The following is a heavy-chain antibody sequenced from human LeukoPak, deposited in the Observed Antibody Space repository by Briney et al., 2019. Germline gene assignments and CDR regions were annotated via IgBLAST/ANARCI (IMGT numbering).Heavy chain of an antibody. D-gene: IGHD3-10*01. V-gene: IGHV1-18*01. J-gene: IGHJ5*02. CDR2: ISAYNGNT. CDR3: ARGGDELLWFGELSWFDP. CDR1: GYTFTSYG. Sequence: ASVKVSCKASGYTFTSYGISWVRQAPGQGLEWMGWISAYNGNTNYAQKLQGRVTMTTDTSTSTAYMELRSLRSDDTAVYYCARGGDELLWFGELSWFDPWGQGTLVTVSS.